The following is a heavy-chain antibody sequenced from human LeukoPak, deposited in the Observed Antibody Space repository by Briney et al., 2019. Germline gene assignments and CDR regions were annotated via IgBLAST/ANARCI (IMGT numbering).Heavy chain of an antibody. V-gene: IGHV4-59*08. J-gene: IGHJ4*02. CDR2: IYYSGST. CDR3: ARHVVRGVIRPHYFDY. Sequence: SETLSLTCTVSGRSISSYYGSWIRHPPGKGLEWIGYIYYSGSTNYNPSLKSRVTISVDTSKNQFSLKLSSVTAADPAVYYCARHVVRGVIRPHYFDYWGQGTLVTVSS. D-gene: IGHD3-10*01. CDR1: GRSISSYY.